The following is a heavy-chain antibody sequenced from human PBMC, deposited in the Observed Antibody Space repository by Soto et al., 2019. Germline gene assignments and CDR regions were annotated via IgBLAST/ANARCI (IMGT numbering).Heavy chain of an antibody. V-gene: IGHV4-61*03. Sequence: SEPLSLTCPVPVGSVSISSYYWTWIRQPPGKGLEWLGYIYYSGTTNYNPPLKRRITISVDTSGNHFSLKLSSVTAADTAVYFCASPDLTTTACKAQGIDVWGQRTQVTVSS. CDR1: VGSVSISSYY. CDR2: IYYSGTT. J-gene: IGHJ6*02. D-gene: IGHD4-17*01. CDR3: ASPDLTTTACKAQGIDV.